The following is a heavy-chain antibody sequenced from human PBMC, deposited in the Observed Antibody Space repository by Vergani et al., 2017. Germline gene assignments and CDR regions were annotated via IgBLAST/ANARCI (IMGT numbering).Heavy chain of an antibody. D-gene: IGHD6-13*01. CDR1: GGSFSGYY. CDR3: ARGRISSSWYGYYYYGMDV. CDR2: INHSGST. J-gene: IGHJ6*02. V-gene: IGHV4-34*01. Sequence: QVQLQQWCAGLLKPSETLSLTCAVYGGSFSGYYWSWIRQPPGKGLEWIGEINHSGSTNYNPSLKSRVTISVDTSKNQFSLKLSSVTAADTAVYYCARGRISSSWYGYYYYGMDVWGQGTTVTVSS.